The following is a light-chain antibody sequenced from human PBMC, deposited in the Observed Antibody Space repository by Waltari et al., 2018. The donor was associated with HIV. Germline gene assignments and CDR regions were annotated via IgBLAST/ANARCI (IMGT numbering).Light chain of an antibody. J-gene: IGKJ2*01. CDR2: WAS. CDR1: QSLLYSSTNKNY. V-gene: IGKV4-1*01. Sequence: DIVMTQSPDSLAVSLGGRATINCKSSQSLLYSSTNKNYLAGYQQRPGQPPKLLIHWASTRDSGGPDRFSVSGSGTDFTLTISSLQAEDVAVYYCHQYSRTPYTFGQGTKLEIK. CDR3: HQYSRTPYT.